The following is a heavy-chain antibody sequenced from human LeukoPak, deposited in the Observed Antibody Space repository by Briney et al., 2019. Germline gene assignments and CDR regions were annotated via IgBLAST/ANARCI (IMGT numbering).Heavy chain of an antibody. V-gene: IGHV3-30-3*01. CDR3: AKDISPSIVGATHFDY. J-gene: IGHJ4*02. Sequence: PGGSLRLSCAASGFTFSTYFMHWVRQAPGKGLEWVAVIASDGSHTFYVESVKGRFTISRDNSKNTLYLQMNSLRAEDTALYYCAKDISPSIVGATHFDYWGQGTLVTVSS. D-gene: IGHD1-26*01. CDR2: IASDGSHT. CDR1: GFTFSTYF.